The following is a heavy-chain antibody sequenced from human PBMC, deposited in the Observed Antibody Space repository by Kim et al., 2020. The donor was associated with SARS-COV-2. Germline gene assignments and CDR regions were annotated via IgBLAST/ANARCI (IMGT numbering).Heavy chain of an antibody. J-gene: IGHJ4*02. V-gene: IGHV3-74*01. CDR2: ISSDDSST. D-gene: IGHD1-26*01. CDR3: AREGTGDLPHDY. CDR1: GFSVSNYW. Sequence: GGSLRLSCAASGFSVSNYWMHWVRQAPGKGLVWVARISSDDSSTIYADSVQGRFTISRDNARNTVFLQMNRLRIEETAMYYCAREGTGDLPHDYWGQG.